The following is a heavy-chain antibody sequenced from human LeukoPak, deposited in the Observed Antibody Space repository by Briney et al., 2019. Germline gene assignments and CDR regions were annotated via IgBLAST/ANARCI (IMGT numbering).Heavy chain of an antibody. CDR1: GFTFSSYS. J-gene: IGHJ4*02. CDR3: ASIPGD. CDR2: INSDGSST. D-gene: IGHD7-27*01. Sequence: PGGSLRLSCAASGFTFSSYSMNWVRQAPGKELEWVSRINSDGSSTSYADSVKGRFTISRDNAKNTLYLQMNSLRAEDTAVYYCASIPGDWGQGTLVTVSS. V-gene: IGHV3-74*01.